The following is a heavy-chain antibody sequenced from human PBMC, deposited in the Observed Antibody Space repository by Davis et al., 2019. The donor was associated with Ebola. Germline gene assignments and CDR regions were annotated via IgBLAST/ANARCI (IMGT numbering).Heavy chain of an antibody. D-gene: IGHD5-12*01. CDR3: ATTPNVEIDYYYGMDV. Sequence: SVKVSCKASGGTFSSYAISWVRQAPGQGLEWMGRIIPILGIANYAQKFQGRVTMTRDTSTSTVYMELSSLRSEDTAVYYCATTPNVEIDYYYGMDVWGQGTTVTVSS. CDR2: IIPILGIA. CDR1: GGTFSSYA. V-gene: IGHV1-69*04. J-gene: IGHJ6*02.